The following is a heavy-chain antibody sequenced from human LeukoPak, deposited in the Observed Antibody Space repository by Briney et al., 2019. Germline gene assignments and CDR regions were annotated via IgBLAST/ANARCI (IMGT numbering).Heavy chain of an antibody. D-gene: IGHD1-14*01. J-gene: IGHJ5*02. V-gene: IGHV4-39*01. Sequence: SETLSLTCTVSGDSVSSSNYYWAWIRQPPGKRLEWIGNIYYSGSTYYNPSLKSRLTISVDTSKNQFSLKLTSVTAADTAVYYCARLNKPGWFDPWGQGTLVTVSS. CDR2: IYYSGST. CDR1: GDSVSSSNYY. CDR3: ARLNKPGWFDP.